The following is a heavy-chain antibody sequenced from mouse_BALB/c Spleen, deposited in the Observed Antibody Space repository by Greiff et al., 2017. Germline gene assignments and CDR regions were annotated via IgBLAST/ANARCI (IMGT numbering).Heavy chain of an antibody. CDR3: AREGGNYPMDY. D-gene: IGHD2-1*01. J-gene: IGHJ4*01. V-gene: IGHV3-6*02. Sequence: EVQLVESGPGLVKPSQSLSLTCSVTGYSITSGYYWNWIRQFPGNKLEWMGYISYDGSNNYNPSLKNRISITRDTSKNQFFLKLNSVTTEDTATYYCAREGGNYPMDYWGQGTSVTVSS. CDR1: GYSITSGYY. CDR2: ISYDGSN.